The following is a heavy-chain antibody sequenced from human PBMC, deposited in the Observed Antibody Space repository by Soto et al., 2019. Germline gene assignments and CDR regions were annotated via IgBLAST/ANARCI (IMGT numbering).Heavy chain of an antibody. Sequence: EVQLVESGGGLVQPGGSLRLSCAASGFTFSSYSMNWVRQAPGKGLEWVSYISSSSSTIYYADSVKGRFTISRDNAKNSLYLQMNSLRDEETAVYYCARDPPLNYDFWSGYYTGFDPWGQGTLVTVSS. CDR2: ISSSSSTI. D-gene: IGHD3-3*01. J-gene: IGHJ5*02. CDR1: GFTFSSYS. CDR3: ARDPPLNYDFWSGYYTGFDP. V-gene: IGHV3-48*02.